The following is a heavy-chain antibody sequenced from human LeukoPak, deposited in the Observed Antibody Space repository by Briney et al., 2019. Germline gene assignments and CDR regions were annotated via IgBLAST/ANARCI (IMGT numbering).Heavy chain of an antibody. J-gene: IGHJ4*02. V-gene: IGHV3-7*01. CDR3: AKYDFWSGYSFDF. D-gene: IGHD3-3*01. CDR1: GFTFSSKW. Sequence: PGGSLRLSCAASGFTFSSKWMSWVRQAPGKGLEWVANIEQQDGSEKYYVDSVKGRFTISRDNAKNSLYLQMNSLRAEDTAVYYCAKYDFWSGYSFDFCGQGTLVTVSS. CDR2: IEQQDGSEK.